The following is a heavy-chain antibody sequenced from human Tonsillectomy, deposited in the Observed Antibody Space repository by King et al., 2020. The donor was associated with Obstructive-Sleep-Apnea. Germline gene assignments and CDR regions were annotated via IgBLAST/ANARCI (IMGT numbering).Heavy chain of an antibody. CDR3: AHRPKGAREELWTYYFDS. J-gene: IGHJ4*02. Sequence: TLKESGPTLVKPTQTLTLTCTFSGFSLSTSGVGVGWIRQPPGKALEWLALIYWDDDKRYSPSLKSRLTITKDTSKNQVVLTMTNMDPVDTDTHYFAHRPKGAREELWTYYFDSWGQGTLVTVSS. CDR1: GFSLSTSGVG. V-gene: IGHV2-5*02. D-gene: IGHD5-18*01. CDR2: IYWDDDK.